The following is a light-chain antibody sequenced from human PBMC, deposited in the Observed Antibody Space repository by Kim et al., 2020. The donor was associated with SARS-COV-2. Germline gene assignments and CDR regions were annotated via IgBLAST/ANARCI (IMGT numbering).Light chain of an antibody. CDR2: EVR. V-gene: IGLV2-23*02. Sequence: GQPITSVCTGTSGDVGRYNLVSWYEQRPRKAPNLIVYEVRRRPSGVSNRFAGSKSGNTASLTISGLQAEDEADYYCCSYAGATKYVFGTGTKVTVL. CDR3: CSYAGATKYV. CDR1: SGDVGRYNL. J-gene: IGLJ1*01.